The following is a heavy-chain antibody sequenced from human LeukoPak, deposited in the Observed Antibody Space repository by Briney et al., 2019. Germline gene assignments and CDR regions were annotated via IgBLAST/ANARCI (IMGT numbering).Heavy chain of an antibody. CDR1: GGSFSGYY. CDR2: INHSGST. CDR3: AREGTTSLSYYYYYGMDV. J-gene: IGHJ6*02. D-gene: IGHD1-7*01. Sequence: SETLSLTCAVYGGSFSGYYWSWIRQPPGKGLEWIGEINHSGSTNYNPSLKSRVTISVDTSKNQFSLKLSSVTAADTAVYYCAREGTTSLSYYYYYGMDVWGQGTTVTVSS. V-gene: IGHV4-34*01.